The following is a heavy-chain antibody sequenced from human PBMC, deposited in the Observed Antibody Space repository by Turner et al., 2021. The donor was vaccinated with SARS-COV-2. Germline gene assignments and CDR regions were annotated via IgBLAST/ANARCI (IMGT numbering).Heavy chain of an antibody. CDR2: IYYSGST. J-gene: IGHJ4*02. V-gene: IGHV4-39*01. CDR1: GGFISSSRYY. Sequence: QLQLQESGPGLAKPSGTLSLTCTVSGGFISSSRYYWGWIRQPPGKGLEWIGCIYYSGSTYYNPSLENRVTISVDTTKNQFSLKLSSVTAADTAVYYCARSNYDFWSGYYTFYFDYWGQGTLVTVSS. D-gene: IGHD3-3*01. CDR3: ARSNYDFWSGYYTFYFDY.